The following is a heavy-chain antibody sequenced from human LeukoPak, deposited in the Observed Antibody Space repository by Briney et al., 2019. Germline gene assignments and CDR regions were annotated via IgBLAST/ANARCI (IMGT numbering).Heavy chain of an antibody. Sequence: SETLSLTCTVSGGPISSSSYYWGWIRQPPGKGLEWIGSIFYSGSTYYNPSLKSRVTISVDTSKNQFSLNLGSATAADTAVYYCARRKTYSSSWYPFDSWGQGTLVTVSS. CDR1: GGPISSSSYY. D-gene: IGHD6-13*01. J-gene: IGHJ4*02. CDR2: IFYSGST. V-gene: IGHV4-39*07. CDR3: ARRKTYSSSWYPFDS.